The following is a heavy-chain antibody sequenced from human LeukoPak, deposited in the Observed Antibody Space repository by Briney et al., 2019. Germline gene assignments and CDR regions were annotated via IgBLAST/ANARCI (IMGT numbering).Heavy chain of an antibody. Sequence: SETLSLTCAVYGGSFSGYYWSWIRQPPGKGLEWIGEINQSGSTNYNPSLKSRVTISEDTSKNQFSLKLSSVTAADTAVYYCARGGHFYYDSFEYWGRGTLVTVSS. CDR2: INQSGST. CDR1: GGSFSGYY. V-gene: IGHV4-34*01. J-gene: IGHJ4*02. D-gene: IGHD3-22*01. CDR3: ARGGHFYYDSFEY.